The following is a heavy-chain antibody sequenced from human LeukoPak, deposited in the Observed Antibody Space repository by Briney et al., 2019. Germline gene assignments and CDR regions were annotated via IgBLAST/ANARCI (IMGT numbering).Heavy chain of an antibody. D-gene: IGHD1-26*01. CDR1: GFTVSSNY. V-gene: IGHV3-53*01. J-gene: IGHJ4*02. Sequence: PGGSLRLSCAASGFTVSSNYMSWVRQAPGKGLEWVSVIYSGGSTYYADSVKGRFTISRDNSKNTLYLQMNSLRAEDTAVYYCARELSGSYSDYWGQGTLVTASS. CDR2: IYSGGST. CDR3: ARELSGSYSDY.